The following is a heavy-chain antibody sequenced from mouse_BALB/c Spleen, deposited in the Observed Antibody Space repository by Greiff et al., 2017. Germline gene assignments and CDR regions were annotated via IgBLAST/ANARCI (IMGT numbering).Heavy chain of an antibody. J-gene: IGHJ3*01. V-gene: IGHV2-9*02. CDR3: ARDRDDYDPLWFAY. Sequence: QVQLKESGPGLVAPSQSLSITCTVSGFSLTSYGVHWVRQPPGKGLEWLGVIWAGGSTNYNSALMSSLSISKDNSKSQVFLKMNSLQTDDTAMYSCARDRDDYDPLWFAYWGQGTLVTVSA. CDR1: GFSLTSYG. CDR2: IWAGGST. D-gene: IGHD2-4*01.